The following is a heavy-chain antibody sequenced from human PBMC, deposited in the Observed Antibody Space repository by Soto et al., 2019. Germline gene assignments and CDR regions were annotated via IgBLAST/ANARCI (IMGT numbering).Heavy chain of an antibody. J-gene: IGHJ5*02. D-gene: IGHD4-4*01. CDR2: IYPGDSDT. CDR3: ARQGIGLQYMAASNWFDP. Sequence: GESLKISCKGSGYSFTSYWIGWVRQMPGKGLEWMGIIYPGDSDTRYSPSFQGQVTISADKSISTAYLQWSSLKASDTAMYYCARQGIGLQYMAASNWFDPWGQGTLVTVSS. V-gene: IGHV5-51*01. CDR1: GYSFTSYW.